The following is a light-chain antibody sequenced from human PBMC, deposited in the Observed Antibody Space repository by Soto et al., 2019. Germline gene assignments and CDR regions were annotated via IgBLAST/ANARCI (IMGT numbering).Light chain of an antibody. J-gene: IGLJ2*01. V-gene: IGLV2-14*01. CDR1: SSDVGAYNY. Sequence: QSVLTQPASVSGSPGQSITISCTGTSSDVGAYNYVSWYQQHPGKAPKLMISEVSNRPSGVSNRFSGSKSGNTASLTISGLQAEDEADYSCSSYTSTSTPVIFGGGTKLTVL. CDR2: EVS. CDR3: SSYTSTSTPVI.